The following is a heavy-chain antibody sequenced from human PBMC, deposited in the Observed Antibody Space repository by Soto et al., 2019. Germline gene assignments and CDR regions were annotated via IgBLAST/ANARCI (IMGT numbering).Heavy chain of an antibody. CDR2: IYYSGTT. D-gene: IGHD3-22*01. V-gene: IGHV4-39*01. J-gene: IGHJ4*02. Sequence: SETLSLTCTVSGGSISGSNYYWGWIRQPPGKGLEWIGTIYYSGTTYYNPSLKSRVTISVDTSENQFSLKLRSVTAADTAVYYCARTSITMIVVVSNEADYWGQGTLVTVSS. CDR1: GGSISGSNYY. CDR3: ARTSITMIVVVSNEADY.